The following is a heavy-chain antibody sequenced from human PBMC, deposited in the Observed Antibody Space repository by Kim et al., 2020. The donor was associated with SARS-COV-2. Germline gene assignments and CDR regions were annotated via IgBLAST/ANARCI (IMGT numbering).Heavy chain of an antibody. Sequence: SVKVSCKASGGTFSSYAISWVRQAPGHGLEWMGGIIPLFTTSNYAQRFQARVTITADEATSTAYMELSSLRSEDTAVYFCARDWGYYGSTSRRKPPYVMAVWGQGTTVTVS. CDR1: GGTFSSYA. CDR3: ARDWGYYGSTSRRKPPYVMAV. D-gene: IGHD3-10*01. CDR2: IIPLFTTS. J-gene: IGHJ6*02. V-gene: IGHV1-69*13.